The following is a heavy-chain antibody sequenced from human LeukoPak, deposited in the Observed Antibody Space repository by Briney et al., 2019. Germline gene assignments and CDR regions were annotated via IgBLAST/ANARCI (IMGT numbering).Heavy chain of an antibody. D-gene: IGHD3-10*01. CDR2: ISAYNGNT. J-gene: IGHJ3*02. CDR1: GYTFTSYG. CDR3: ARESSITTDHDAFDI. V-gene: IGHV1-18*01. Sequence: ASVKVSCKASGYTFTSYGISWVRQAPGQGLEWMGWISAYNGNTNYAQKLQGRVTMTTDTSTSTAYMELRSLRSDDTAVYYCARESSITTDHDAFDIWGQGTMVTVSS.